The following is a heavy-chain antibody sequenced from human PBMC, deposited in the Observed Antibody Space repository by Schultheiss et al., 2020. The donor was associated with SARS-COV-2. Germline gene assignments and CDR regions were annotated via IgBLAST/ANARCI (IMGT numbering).Heavy chain of an antibody. D-gene: IGHD6-6*01. CDR3: ASGPRSSSSWFDP. CDR2: ISGSGGST. J-gene: IGHJ5*02. CDR1: GFTFSSYW. Sequence: GGSLRLSCAASGFTFSSYWMHWVRQAPGKGLEWVSAISGSGGSTYYADSVKGRFTISRDNSKNTLYLQMDSLRAEDTAMYYCASGPRSSSSWFDPWGQGTLVTVSS. V-gene: IGHV3-23*01.